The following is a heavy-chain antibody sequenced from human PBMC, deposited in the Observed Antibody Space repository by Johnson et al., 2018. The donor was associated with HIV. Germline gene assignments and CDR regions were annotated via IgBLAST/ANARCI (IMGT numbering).Heavy chain of an antibody. Sequence: QVQLVESGGGVVQPGRSLRLSCAASGFTFSSYAMHWVRQAPGKGLEWVAVISYDGSNKYYADSVKGRFTISRDNSKNTLYLQMNTLRAEHAAVYYCAKGWDPMTTVNTFDFDIWGQGTMVTVSS. CDR1: GFTFSSYA. CDR2: ISYDGSNK. J-gene: IGHJ3*02. D-gene: IGHD4-11*01. CDR3: AKGWDPMTTVNTFDFDI. V-gene: IGHV3-30-3*01.